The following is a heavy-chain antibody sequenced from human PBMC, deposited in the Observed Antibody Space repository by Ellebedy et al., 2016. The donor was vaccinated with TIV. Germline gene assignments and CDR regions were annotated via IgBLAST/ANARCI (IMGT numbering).Heavy chain of an antibody. D-gene: IGHD3-22*01. CDR1: GYGFTSYW. CDR3: VRRETNSGYPVDY. CDR2: LYPEDSYT. J-gene: IGHJ4*02. V-gene: IGHV5-51*01. Sequence: GESLKISCKGPGYGFTSYWIGWVRQMPGKGLEWMGILYPEDSYTRYSPSFHGQVTFSADKSINPAYLQWSILKASDTAMYYCVRRETNSGYPVDYWGQGTLVTVSS.